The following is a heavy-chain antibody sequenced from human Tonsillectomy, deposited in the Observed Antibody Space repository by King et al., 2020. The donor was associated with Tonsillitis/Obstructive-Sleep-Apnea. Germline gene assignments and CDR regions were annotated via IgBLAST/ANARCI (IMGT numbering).Heavy chain of an antibody. J-gene: IGHJ4*02. D-gene: IGHD1-26*01. CDR2: INHSGST. CDR3: ARGVGRTGSIVGATMMLRGVFDY. V-gene: IGHV4-34*01. CDR1: GGSFSGYY. Sequence: VQLQQWGAGLLKPSETLSLTCAVYGGSFSGYYWSWIRQPPGKGLEWIGEINHSGSTNYNPSLKSRVTISVDTSKNQFSLKLSSVTAADTAVYYCARGVGRTGSIVGATMMLRGVFDYWGQGTLVTVSS.